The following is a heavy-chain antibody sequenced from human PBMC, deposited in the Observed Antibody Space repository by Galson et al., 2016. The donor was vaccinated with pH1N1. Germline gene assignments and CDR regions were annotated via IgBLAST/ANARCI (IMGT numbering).Heavy chain of an antibody. CDR2: IYPNTSDT. CDR3: ARGRRDSAYNGNPPLDS. Sequence: QSGAEVTKPGESLKISCSGAGYRFSTYWIGWVRQMPGQGLEWMAIIYPNTSDTKYNPSFEGQVTISADRSIRTAYLQWSSLKASDTAIYYCARGRRDSAYNGNPPLDSWGQGTLVTVSS. J-gene: IGHJ4*02. D-gene: IGHD1-14*01. V-gene: IGHV5-51*03. CDR1: GYRFSTYW.